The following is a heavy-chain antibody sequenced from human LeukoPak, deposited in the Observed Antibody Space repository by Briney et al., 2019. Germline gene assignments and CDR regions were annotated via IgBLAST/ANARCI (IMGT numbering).Heavy chain of an antibody. CDR1: GGSISSYY. D-gene: IGHD2-2*01. V-gene: IGHV4-59*08. J-gene: IGHJ4*02. Sequence: SETLSLTCTVSGGSISSYYWSWIRQPPGKGLEWIGYIYYSGDTNYTPSLKSRVTISADMSKNQFYLNLTSVTAADTAVYYCVRFPAKKADWGQGTLVTVSS. CDR2: IYYSGDT. CDR3: VRFPAKKAD.